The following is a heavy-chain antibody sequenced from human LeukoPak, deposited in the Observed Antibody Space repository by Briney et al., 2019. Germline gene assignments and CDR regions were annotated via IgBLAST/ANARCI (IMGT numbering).Heavy chain of an antibody. J-gene: IGHJ5*02. D-gene: IGHD2-2*01. CDR1: GYTFTGYY. Sequence: GASVKVSCKASGYTFTGYYMHWVRQAPGQGLEWMGWINPNSGGTNYAQKFQGRVTMTRDTSIGTAYMELSRLRSDDTAVYYCAGAFCSSTSCRSFDPWGQGTLVTVSS. CDR2: INPNSGGT. V-gene: IGHV1-2*02. CDR3: AGAFCSSTSCRSFDP.